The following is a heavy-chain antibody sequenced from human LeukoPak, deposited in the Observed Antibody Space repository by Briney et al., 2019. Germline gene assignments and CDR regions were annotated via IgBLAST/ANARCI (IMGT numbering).Heavy chain of an antibody. D-gene: IGHD2-15*01. V-gene: IGHV1-2*06. Sequence: ASVKVSCKASGYTFTSYGISWVRQAPGQGLEWMGRINPNSGGSNFAQKFQGRVTMTRDTSISTVYMELSSLRSDDTAVYYCARDSDFGCSGSSCYSWVYWGQGTLVTVSS. CDR2: INPNSGGS. CDR1: GYTFTSYG. CDR3: ARDSDFGCSGSSCYSWVY. J-gene: IGHJ4*02.